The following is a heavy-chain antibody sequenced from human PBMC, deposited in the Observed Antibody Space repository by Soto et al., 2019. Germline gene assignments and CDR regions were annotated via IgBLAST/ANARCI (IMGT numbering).Heavy chain of an antibody. CDR1: GGSISSGDYY. CDR3: ARLPTMDHDAFDI. J-gene: IGHJ3*02. CDR2: IYYSGST. Sequence: QVQLQESGPGLVKPSQTLSLTCTVSGGSISSGDYYWSWIRQPPGKGMEWIGYIYYSGSTYYHPSLKSRVTISVDTSKNQFSLKLSSVTAADTAVYFCARLPTMDHDAFDIGGKGTMVTFSP. D-gene: IGHD3-10*01. V-gene: IGHV4-30-4*01.